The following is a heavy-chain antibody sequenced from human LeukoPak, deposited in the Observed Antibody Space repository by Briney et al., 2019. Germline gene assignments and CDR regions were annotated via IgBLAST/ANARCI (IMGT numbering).Heavy chain of an antibody. Sequence: PSETLSLTCAVSGGSISSSSYYWGWIRQPPGKGLEWIGSIYYSGSTYYNPSLKSRVTISVDTSKNQFSLKLSSVTAADTAVYYCASNLDYGPWDWGQGTLVTVSS. CDR2: IYYSGST. D-gene: IGHD3-10*01. J-gene: IGHJ4*02. CDR1: GGSISSSSYY. CDR3: ASNLDYGPWD. V-gene: IGHV4-39*07.